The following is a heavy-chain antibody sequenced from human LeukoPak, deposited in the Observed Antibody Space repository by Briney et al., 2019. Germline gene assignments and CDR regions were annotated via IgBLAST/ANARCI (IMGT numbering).Heavy chain of an antibody. V-gene: IGHV1-18*01. Sequence: ASVKVSCKASGYTFTSYGISWVRQAPGQGLEWMGSISAYNGNTNYAQKLQGRVTMTTDTSTSTAYMELRSLRSDDTAVYYCARDARGYCSSTSCPVAAFDIWGQGTMVTVSS. CDR1: GYTFTSYG. D-gene: IGHD2-2*01. J-gene: IGHJ3*02. CDR2: ISAYNGNT. CDR3: ARDARGYCSSTSCPVAAFDI.